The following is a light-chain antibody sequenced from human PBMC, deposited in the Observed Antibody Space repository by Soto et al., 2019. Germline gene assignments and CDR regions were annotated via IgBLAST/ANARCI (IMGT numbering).Light chain of an antibody. Sequence: EVVMTQSPATLSVSPGDRATLSCRARQSVSTNLAWYQQTPGQAPRLLIYGAFTRATGIPARFSGSGSGTEFTLTVSSLQSEDFAFYFCQQYNDWPLTFGGGTRVEI. J-gene: IGKJ4*01. CDR2: GAF. CDR3: QQYNDWPLT. CDR1: QSVSTN. V-gene: IGKV3-15*01.